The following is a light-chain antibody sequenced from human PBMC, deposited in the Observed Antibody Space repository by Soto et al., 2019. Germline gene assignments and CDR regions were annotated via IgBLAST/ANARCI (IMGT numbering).Light chain of an antibody. J-gene: IGKJ1*01. CDR1: QGIRND. Sequence: DIQMTQPPSSLSASVVDRVTITCRASQGIRNDLGWYQQKPGKAPKLLIYKASTLKSGVPSRFSGSGSGTEFTLTISSLQPDDFATYYCQHYNSYSEACGQGTKVDI. CDR2: KAS. CDR3: QHYNSYSEA. V-gene: IGKV1-5*03.